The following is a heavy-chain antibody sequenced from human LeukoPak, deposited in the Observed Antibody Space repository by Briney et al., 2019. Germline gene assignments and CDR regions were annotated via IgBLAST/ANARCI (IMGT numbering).Heavy chain of an antibody. CDR2: INTDGSST. D-gene: IGHD3-22*01. CDR3: ARQSYYYDSSGYYHDY. Sequence: GGSLRLSCAASGFTFSTYWMHWVRHAPGKGLVWVSRINTDGSSTTYADSVKGRFTISRDNARNTLYLQVSSLRAEDTSVYYCARQSYYYDSSGYYHDYWGQGTLVTVSS. CDR1: GFTFSTYW. V-gene: IGHV3-74*01. J-gene: IGHJ4*02.